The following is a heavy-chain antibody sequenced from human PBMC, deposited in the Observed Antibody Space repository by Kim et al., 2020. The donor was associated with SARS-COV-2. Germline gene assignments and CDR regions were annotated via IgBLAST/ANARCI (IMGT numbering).Heavy chain of an antibody. V-gene: IGHV4-59*08. D-gene: IGHD3-10*01. J-gene: IGHJ5*02. CDR3: ARQAYGWGSYWFDR. Sequence: SETLSLTCTVSGGSISSYYWSWIRQPPGKGLEWIGYIYYSGSTNYNPSLKSRVTISVDTSRNQFSLKLTSVTAADAAVYYCARQAYGWGSYWFDRWGQGTLVTVSS. CDR1: GGSISSYY. CDR2: IYYSGST.